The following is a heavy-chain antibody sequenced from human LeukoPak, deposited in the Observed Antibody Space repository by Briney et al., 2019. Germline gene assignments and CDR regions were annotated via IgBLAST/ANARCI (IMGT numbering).Heavy chain of an antibody. J-gene: IGHJ5*02. CDR2: IWCDGSNK. CDR3: ARDVHSSTSPYWFDP. V-gene: IGHV3-33*01. CDR1: GFTFSSYG. Sequence: GGSLRLSCAASGFTFSSYGMHWVRQAPGKGLEWVAVIWCDGSNKYYADSVKGRFTISRDNSKSTLYLQMNSLRAEDTAVYYCARDVHSSTSPYWFDPWGQGTLVTVSS. D-gene: IGHD2-2*01.